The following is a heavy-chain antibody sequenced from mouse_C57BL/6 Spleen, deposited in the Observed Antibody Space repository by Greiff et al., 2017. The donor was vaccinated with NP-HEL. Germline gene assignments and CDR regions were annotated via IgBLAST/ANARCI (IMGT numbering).Heavy chain of an antibody. CDR1: GYTFTSYW. CDR2: IDPNSGGT. CDR3: AREEGFYYGNPFAY. Sequence: QVQLKQPGAELVKPGASVKLSCKASGYTFTSYWMHWVKQRPGRGLEWIGRIDPNSGGTKYNEKFKSKATLTVDKPSSPAYMQLSSLTSEDSAVYYCAREEGFYYGNPFAYWGQGTLVTVSA. J-gene: IGHJ3*01. D-gene: IGHD2-1*01. V-gene: IGHV1-72*01.